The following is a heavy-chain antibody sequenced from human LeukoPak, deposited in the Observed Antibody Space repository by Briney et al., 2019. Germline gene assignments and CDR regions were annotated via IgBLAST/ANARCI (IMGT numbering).Heavy chain of an antibody. CDR2: ISSSGSTI. J-gene: IGHJ4*02. CDR1: GFTFSDYY. V-gene: IGHV3-11*01. CDR3: ARDSRSITMVRGVNSFDY. D-gene: IGHD3-10*01. Sequence: GGSLRLSCAASGFTFSDYYMSWIRQAPGKGLEWVSYISSSGSTIYYADSVKGRFTISRDNAKNSLYLQMNSLRAEDTAVYYCARDSRSITMVRGVNSFDYWGQGTLVTVSS.